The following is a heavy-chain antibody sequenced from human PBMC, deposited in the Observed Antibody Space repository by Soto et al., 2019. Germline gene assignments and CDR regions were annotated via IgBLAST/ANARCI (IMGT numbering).Heavy chain of an antibody. D-gene: IGHD3-22*01. J-gene: IGHJ4*02. V-gene: IGHV3-33*01. CDR2: IWYDGSNK. CDR3: ARDSSGYYPFFDY. Sequence: ESGGGVVQPGRSLRLSCAASGFTFSSYGMHWVRQAPGKGLEWVAVIWYDGSNKYYADSVKGRFTISRDNSKNTLYLQMNSLRAEDTAVYYCARDSSGYYPFFDYWGQGTLVTVSS. CDR1: GFTFSSYG.